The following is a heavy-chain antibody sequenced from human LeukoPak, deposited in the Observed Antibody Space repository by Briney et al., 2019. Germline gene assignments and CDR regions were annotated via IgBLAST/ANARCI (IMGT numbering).Heavy chain of an antibody. CDR2: ISGSGGTT. Sequence: GGSLRLSCAASGFTSSSYAMGWVRQAPGKGLEWVSAISGSGGTTYYADSVKGRFTISRDNSKNTVYLQMNSLRAEDTAIYYCAKDYTSGWKDFDSWGQGALVTVSS. V-gene: IGHV3-23*01. CDR1: GFTSSSYA. J-gene: IGHJ4*02. D-gene: IGHD6-19*01. CDR3: AKDYTSGWKDFDS.